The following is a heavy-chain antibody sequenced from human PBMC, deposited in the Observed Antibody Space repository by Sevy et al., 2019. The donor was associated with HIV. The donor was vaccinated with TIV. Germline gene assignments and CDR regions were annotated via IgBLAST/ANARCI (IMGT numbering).Heavy chain of an antibody. Sequence: ASVKVSCKTSGYIFSNYGISWVRQAPGQGLEWMGWISPYNGNANYAQKLQGRVTMTTDTSTSTVYMELRSLSSDDTAVYYCAGERGRGDYRNYSGMDVWGQGTTVTVSS. CDR3: AGERGRGDYRNYSGMDV. V-gene: IGHV1-18*01. J-gene: IGHJ6*02. CDR2: ISPYNGNA. D-gene: IGHD4-17*01. CDR1: GYIFSNYG.